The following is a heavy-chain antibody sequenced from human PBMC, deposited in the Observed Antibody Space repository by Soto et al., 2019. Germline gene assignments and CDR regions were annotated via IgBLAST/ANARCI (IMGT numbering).Heavy chain of an antibody. CDR2: INPSGGST. Sequence: ASVKVSCKASGYTFTSYYMHWVRQAPGQGLEWMGIINPSGGSTSYAQKFQGRVTMTRDTSTSTVYMELSSLRSEDTAVYYCATHPEGVNYYDSSGYYELDYWGQGTLVTVSS. J-gene: IGHJ4*02. D-gene: IGHD3-22*01. CDR1: GYTFTSYY. V-gene: IGHV1-46*01. CDR3: ATHPEGVNYYDSSGYYELDY.